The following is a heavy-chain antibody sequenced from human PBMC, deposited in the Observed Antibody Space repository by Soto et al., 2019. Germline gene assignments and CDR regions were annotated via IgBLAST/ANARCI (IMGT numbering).Heavy chain of an antibody. J-gene: IGHJ4*02. D-gene: IGHD3-22*01. CDR1: GFTFTSYA. CDR3: AKEVTSGYYLFDY. V-gene: IGHV3-23*01. CDR2: ISGTGGST. Sequence: SLRLSCAASGFTFTSYAMSWVRQAPGKGLEWVSTISGTGGSTYYPDSVKGRFTISRDNSKNTVYLQMNSLRAEDAAVYYCAKEVTSGYYLFDYWGQGTLVTVSS.